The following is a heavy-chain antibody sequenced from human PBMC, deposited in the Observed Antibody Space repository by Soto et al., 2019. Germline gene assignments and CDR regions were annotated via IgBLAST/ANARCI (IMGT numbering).Heavy chain of an antibody. CDR1: GASISGNY. CDR3: AKDRTRIGGGSRLYYYGMDV. V-gene: IGHV4-59*01. CDR2: VDDSGST. Sequence: QVRLQESGPGLVKPSGTLSLTCAVSGASISGNYWSWIRQPPGKGLEWIGFVDDSGSTNYNPSLKSRVILSVETSKNQFSLKLRSVTAADTAVYYCAKDRTRIGGGSRLYYYGMDVWGQGTTVTVSS. D-gene: IGHD2-2*01. J-gene: IGHJ6*02.